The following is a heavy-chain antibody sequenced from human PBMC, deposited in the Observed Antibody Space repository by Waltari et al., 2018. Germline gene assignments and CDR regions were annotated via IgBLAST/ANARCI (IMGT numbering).Heavy chain of an antibody. Sequence: EVQLVESGGGLVQPGGSLRLSCAASGFPFSTSYMTWIRQAPGKGLEWVAIIKEDGSQKSYVDSVKGRFTISRDNAKNSLYLQMNSLRVEDTAVYYCARDPAYGALDYWGQGTQVTVSS. CDR3: ARDPAYGALDY. CDR2: IKEDGSQK. CDR1: GFPFSTSY. D-gene: IGHD3-10*01. V-gene: IGHV3-7*01. J-gene: IGHJ4*02.